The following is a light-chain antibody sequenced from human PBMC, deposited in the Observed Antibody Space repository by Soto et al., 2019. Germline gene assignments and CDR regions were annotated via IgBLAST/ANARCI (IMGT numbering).Light chain of an antibody. Sequence: DIQMTQSPSILSASVGDRVTITCRASQSIRSWLAWYQQKPGKGPKLLIYDAYSLESGVPSRFSGRRSGTEFTLTIAGLQPEDFATYYCQQYESYSPLTFGGGTKVEIK. V-gene: IGKV1-5*01. CDR1: QSIRSW. CDR3: QQYESYSPLT. CDR2: DAY. J-gene: IGKJ4*01.